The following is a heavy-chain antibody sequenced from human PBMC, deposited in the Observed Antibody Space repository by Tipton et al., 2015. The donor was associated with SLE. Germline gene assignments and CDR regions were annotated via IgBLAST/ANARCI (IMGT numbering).Heavy chain of an antibody. J-gene: IGHJ4*02. V-gene: IGHV3-7*01. CDR3: ASWGGDPYFDY. Sequence: SLRLSCAASGFTFSSYWMSWVRQAPGKGLEWVANIKQDGSEKYYVDSVKGRFTISRDNAKNSLYLQMNSLRAEDTAVYYCASWGGDPYFDYWGQGTLVTVSS. CDR2: IKQDGSEK. CDR1: GFTFSSYW. D-gene: IGHD3-10*01.